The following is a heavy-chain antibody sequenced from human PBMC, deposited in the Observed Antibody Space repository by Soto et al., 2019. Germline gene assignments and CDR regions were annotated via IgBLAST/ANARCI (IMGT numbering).Heavy chain of an antibody. CDR1: GFSASTSGVG. CDR3: AHRRHLVGAARDFDY. V-gene: IGHV2-5*02. CDR2: IYWDDDK. J-gene: IGHJ4*02. Sequence: QITLKESGRTLVKPTQTLTLTCTFSGFSASTSGVGVGWIRQPPGKALEWLALIYWDDDKRYSPSLKSRLTITEDTSKNQVVLTLTNMDPVDTATYYCAHRRHLVGAARDFDYWGQGTLVTVSS. D-gene: IGHD2-15*01.